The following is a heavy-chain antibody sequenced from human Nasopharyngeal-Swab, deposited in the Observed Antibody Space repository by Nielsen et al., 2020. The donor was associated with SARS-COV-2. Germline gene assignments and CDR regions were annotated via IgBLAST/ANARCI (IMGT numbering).Heavy chain of an antibody. J-gene: IGHJ6*02. CDR2: IYYSGST. D-gene: IGHD5-24*01. CDR3: ARVSWDGYYYYYGLDV. CDR1: GGSISSGGYY. Sequence: LRLSCTVSGGSISSGGYYWSWIRQHPGKGLEWIGYIYYSGSTYYNPSLKSRVTISVDTSKNQFSLKLSSVTAADTAVYYCARVSWDGYYYYYGLDVWGQGTTVTVSS. V-gene: IGHV4-31*03.